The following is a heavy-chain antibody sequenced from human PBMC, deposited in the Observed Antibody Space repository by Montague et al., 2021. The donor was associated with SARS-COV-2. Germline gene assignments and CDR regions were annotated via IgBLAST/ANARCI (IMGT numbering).Heavy chain of an antibody. CDR3: ARGQQGVNMVVVVIGFYYYMDV. CDR1: GRSFSGFY. J-gene: IGHJ6*03. V-gene: IGHV4-34*01. CDR2: FNQSGSI. Sequence: SETLSLTCAGSGRSFSGFYWSWVRQPPGVGLARIGVFNQSGSINSNPSPKSRVTILVDSSKNQFSLKLTSVTAADTAVCYCARGQQGVNMVVVVIGFYYYMDVWGKGTTVTVSS. D-gene: IGHD3-22*01.